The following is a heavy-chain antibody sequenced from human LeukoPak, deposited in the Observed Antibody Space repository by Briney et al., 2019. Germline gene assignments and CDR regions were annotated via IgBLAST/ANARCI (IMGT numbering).Heavy chain of an antibody. CDR3: ARGEPSSSSWYGDYYGMDV. Sequence: HPGGSLRLSCAASGFTFSSYDMHWVRQATGKGLEWVSAIGTAGDTYYPGSVKGRFTISRENAKNSLYLQMNSLRAGDTAVYYCARGEPSSSSWYGDYYGMDVWGQGTTVTVSS. D-gene: IGHD6-13*01. J-gene: IGHJ6*02. V-gene: IGHV3-13*01. CDR2: IGTAGDT. CDR1: GFTFSSYD.